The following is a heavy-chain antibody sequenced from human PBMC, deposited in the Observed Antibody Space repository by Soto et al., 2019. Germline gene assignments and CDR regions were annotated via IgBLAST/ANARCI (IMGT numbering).Heavy chain of an antibody. Sequence: PGGSLRLSCAASGFTFSRYSMNWVRQAPGKGLEWVSSISTSSTYIYYADSVKGRFTISRDNAKNSLYLQMNSLRAEDTAVYYCEGQQQQLLQDYWGQGTLVTVSS. J-gene: IGHJ4*02. CDR1: GFTFSRYS. CDR2: ISTSSTYI. V-gene: IGHV3-21*01. CDR3: EGQQQQLLQDY. D-gene: IGHD1-26*01.